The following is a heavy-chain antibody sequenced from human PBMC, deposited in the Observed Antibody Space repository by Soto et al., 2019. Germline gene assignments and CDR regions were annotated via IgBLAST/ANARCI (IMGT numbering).Heavy chain of an antibody. CDR3: AKDSGYCSGGSCPDFDY. J-gene: IGHJ4*02. Sequence: EVQLLESGGGLVQPGGSLRLSCAASGFTFSSYAMSWVRQAPGKGLEWVSAISGSGGSTYYADSVKGRFTISRDNSKNTLYLQMNSMRVEDTAVYYCAKDSGYCSGGSCPDFDYWGQGTLVTVSS. V-gene: IGHV3-23*01. CDR2: ISGSGGST. D-gene: IGHD2-15*01. CDR1: GFTFSSYA.